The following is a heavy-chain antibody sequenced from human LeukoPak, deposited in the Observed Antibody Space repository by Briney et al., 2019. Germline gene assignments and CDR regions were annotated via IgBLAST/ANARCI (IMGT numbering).Heavy chain of an antibody. D-gene: IGHD2-2*01. V-gene: IGHV3-23*01. Sequence: GGSLRLSCAASGFTFSNYAMSWVRQAPGKGLEWVSTISGSGDSTYYADSVKGRFTISRDKSENTLYLQMNSLRAEDTAVYYCAKAPGYCTSTSCYGLYFDFWGQGTLVTVSS. CDR1: GFTFSNYA. J-gene: IGHJ4*02. CDR3: AKAPGYCTSTSCYGLYFDF. CDR2: ISGSGDST.